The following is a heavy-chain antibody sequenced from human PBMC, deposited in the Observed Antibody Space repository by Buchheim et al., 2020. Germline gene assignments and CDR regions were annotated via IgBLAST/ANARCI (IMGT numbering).Heavy chain of an antibody. V-gene: IGHV3-30-3*01. CDR1: GFTFSSYA. CDR2: ISYDGSNK. D-gene: IGHD1-14*01. J-gene: IGHJ4*02. Sequence: QVQLVESGGGVVQPGRSLRLSCAASGFTFSSYAMHWVRQAPGKGLEWVAVISYDGSNKYYADSVKGRFTISRDNSKNTLYLQMNSLRAEDTAVYYCARGARNDFDYCGQGTLVTVSS. CDR3: ARGARNDFDY.